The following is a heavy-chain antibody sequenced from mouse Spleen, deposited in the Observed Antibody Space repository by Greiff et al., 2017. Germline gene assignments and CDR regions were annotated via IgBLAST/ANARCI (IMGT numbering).Heavy chain of an antibody. CDR1: GFTFSSYA. Sequence: EVMLVESGGGLVKLGGSLKLSCAASGFTFSSYAMSWVRQTPEKRLEWVATISSGGGNTYYPDSVKGRFTISRDNAKNTLYLQMSSLKSEDTAMYYCAREGGPHWYFDVWGAGTTVTVSS. CDR2: ISSGGGNT. CDR3: AREGGPHWYFDV. V-gene: IGHV5-9*01. D-gene: IGHD3-3*01. J-gene: IGHJ1*01.